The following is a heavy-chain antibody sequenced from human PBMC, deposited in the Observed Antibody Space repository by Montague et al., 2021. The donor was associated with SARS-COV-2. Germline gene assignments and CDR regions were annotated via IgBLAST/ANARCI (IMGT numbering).Heavy chain of an antibody. V-gene: IGHV3-21*01. CDR1: GFTFSSYS. D-gene: IGHD3-3*01. CDR3: ARGGGRRVTIFGVVDYYYGTDV. CDR2: ISYGSSYI. J-gene: IGHJ6*02. Sequence: SLRLSCAASGFTFSSYSMNWVRQAPGKGLEWVSSISYGSSYIYYADSVKGRFTISRDNAKNSLYLQMNSLRAEDTAVYYCARGGGRRVTIFGVVDYYYGTDVWSQGTTVTVSS.